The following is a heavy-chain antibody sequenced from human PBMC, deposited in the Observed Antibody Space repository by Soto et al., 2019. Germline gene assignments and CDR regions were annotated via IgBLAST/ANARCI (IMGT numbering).Heavy chain of an antibody. CDR3: ARGADHSSSWYVFHY. V-gene: IGHV4-34*01. J-gene: IGHJ4*02. CDR1: GGSFSGYY. CDR2: INHSGST. D-gene: IGHD6-13*01. Sequence: SETLSLTCAVYGGSFSGYYWSWIRQPPGKGLEWIGEINHSGSTNYNPSLKSRVTISVDTSKNQFSLKLSSVTAADTAVYYCARGADHSSSWYVFHYWGQGTLVTVS.